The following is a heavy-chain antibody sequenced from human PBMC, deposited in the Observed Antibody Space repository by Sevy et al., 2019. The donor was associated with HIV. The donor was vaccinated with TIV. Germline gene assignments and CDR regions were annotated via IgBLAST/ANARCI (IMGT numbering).Heavy chain of an antibody. V-gene: IGHV4-59*08. CDR3: ARRNDFDI. Sequence: SETLSLTCTVSGGSINSDHWNWIRQPPGKGLEWIGYVYYTGGTNYNPSLKNRVTISVDRTKNQFSLKLTAVTAADTSVYYCARRNDFDIWGQGTMVTVSS. CDR1: GGSINSDH. J-gene: IGHJ3*02. CDR2: VYYTGGT.